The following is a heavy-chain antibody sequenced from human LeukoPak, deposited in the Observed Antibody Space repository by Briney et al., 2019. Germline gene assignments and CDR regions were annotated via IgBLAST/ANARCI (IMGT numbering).Heavy chain of an antibody. CDR2: ISYDGSNK. CDR3: ARDRGRDFDY. Sequence: PGRSLRLSCAASGFTFSSYAMHWVRQAPGKGLEWVAVISYDGSNKYYADSVKGRSTISRDNSKNTLYLQMNSLRAEDTAVYYCARDRGRDFDYWGQGTLVTVSS. CDR1: GFTFSSYA. V-gene: IGHV3-30-3*01. J-gene: IGHJ4*02.